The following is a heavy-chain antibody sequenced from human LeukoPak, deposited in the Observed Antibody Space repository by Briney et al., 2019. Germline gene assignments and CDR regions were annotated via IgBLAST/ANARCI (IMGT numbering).Heavy chain of an antibody. Sequence: PSETLSLTCAVYGGSFSGYYWSWIRQPPGKGLEWIGEINHSGSTNYNPSLKSRAAISVDTSKNQFSLKLSSVTAADTAVYYCARPLSSGWSRDLGYWGQGTLVTVSS. V-gene: IGHV4-34*01. D-gene: IGHD6-19*01. CDR2: INHSGST. J-gene: IGHJ4*02. CDR3: ARPLSSGWSRDLGY. CDR1: GGSFSGYY.